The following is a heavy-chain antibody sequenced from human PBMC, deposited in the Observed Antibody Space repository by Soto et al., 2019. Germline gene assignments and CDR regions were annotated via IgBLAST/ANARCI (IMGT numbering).Heavy chain of an antibody. J-gene: IGHJ6*02. V-gene: IGHV3-30*18. CDR3: AKVTRHQHYYYYGMDV. Sequence: GGSLRLSCAASGFTFSSYGMHWVRQAPGKGLEWVAVISYDGSNKYYADSVKGRFTISRDNSKNTLYLQMNSLRAEDTAVYYCAKVTRHQHYYYYGMDVWGQGTTVTVSS. CDR2: ISYDGSNK. CDR1: GFTFSSYG. D-gene: IGHD2-2*01.